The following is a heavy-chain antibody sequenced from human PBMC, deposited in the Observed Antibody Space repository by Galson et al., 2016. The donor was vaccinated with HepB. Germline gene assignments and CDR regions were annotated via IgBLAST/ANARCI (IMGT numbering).Heavy chain of an antibody. Sequence: SVKVSCKASGGTFSSFAISWVRQAPGQGLEWMGGIIPIFRPAHYAQKFQGRVTMTADESTSTAYMELSSLRSEDTSVYYCARAHYYGSGWGVDPWGQGTLVIVSS. V-gene: IGHV1-69*13. D-gene: IGHD3-10*01. J-gene: IGHJ5*02. CDR3: ARAHYYGSGWGVDP. CDR2: IIPIFRPA. CDR1: GGTFSSFA.